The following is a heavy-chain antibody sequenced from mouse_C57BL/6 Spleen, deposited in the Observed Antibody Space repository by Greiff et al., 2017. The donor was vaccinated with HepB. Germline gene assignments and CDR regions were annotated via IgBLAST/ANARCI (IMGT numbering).Heavy chain of an antibody. D-gene: IGHD2-5*01. Sequence: VQLKESGTVLARPGASVKMSCKTSGYTFTSYWMHWVKQRPGQGLEWIGAIYPGNSDTSYNQKFKGKAKLTAVTSASTAYMELSSLTNEDSAVYYCNYDYSKREFAYWGQGTLVTVSA. J-gene: IGHJ3*01. CDR1: GYTFTSYW. V-gene: IGHV1-5*01. CDR3: NYDYSKREFAY. CDR2: IYPGNSDT.